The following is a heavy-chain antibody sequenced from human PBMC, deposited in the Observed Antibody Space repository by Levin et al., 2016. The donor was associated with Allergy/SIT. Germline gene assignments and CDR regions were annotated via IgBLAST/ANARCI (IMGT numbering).Heavy chain of an antibody. CDR3: ARPPLVGAPEYFQH. CDR1: GYSFTNYW. J-gene: IGHJ1*01. CDR2: IYPGDSDT. D-gene: IGHD1-26*01. Sequence: KVSCKGSGYSFTNYWIGWVRQMPGKGLEWMGIIYPGDSDTRYSPSFQGQVTISADKSISTAYLQWSSLKASDTAMYYCARPPLVGAPEYFQHWGQGTLVTVSS. V-gene: IGHV5-51*01.